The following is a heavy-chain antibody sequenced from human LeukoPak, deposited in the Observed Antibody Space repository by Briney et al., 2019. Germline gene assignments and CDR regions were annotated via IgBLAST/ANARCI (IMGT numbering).Heavy chain of an antibody. D-gene: IGHD5-18*01. CDR1: GGTFSSYA. J-gene: IGHJ4*02. CDR2: IIPIFGTA. CDR3: GMGGYSYGFGSLSPSDY. Sequence: SVKVSCKASGGTFSSYAISWVRQAPGQGLEWMGGIIPIFGTANYAQKFQGRVTITADESTSTAYMELSSLRSEDTAVYYCGMGGYSYGFGSLSPSDYWGQGTLVTVSS. V-gene: IGHV1-69*13.